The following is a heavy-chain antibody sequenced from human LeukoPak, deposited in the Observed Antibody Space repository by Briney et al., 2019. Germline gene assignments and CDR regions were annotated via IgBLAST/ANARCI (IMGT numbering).Heavy chain of an antibody. Sequence: GGSLRLSCAASGFTFSSYSMNWVRQAPGKGLEWVSSISSSSSYIYYADSVKGRFTISRDNAKNSLYLQMNSLRAEDTAVYYCARDRQSRPGVYWGQGPLVTVSS. V-gene: IGHV3-21*01. CDR3: ARDRQSRPGVY. J-gene: IGHJ4*02. CDR2: ISSSSSYI. D-gene: IGHD3-10*01. CDR1: GFTFSSYS.